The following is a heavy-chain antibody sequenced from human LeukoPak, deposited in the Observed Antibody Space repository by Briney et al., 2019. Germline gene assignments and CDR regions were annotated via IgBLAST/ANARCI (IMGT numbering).Heavy chain of an antibody. CDR3: ARDLGIVVVVAATPGVDY. Sequence: ASVKVSCKASGYTFTSYYMHWVRQAPGQGLEWMGIIKPSGGSTSYAQKFQGRVTMTRDTSTSTVYMELSSLRSEDTAVYYCARDLGIVVVVAATPGVDYWGQGTLVTVSS. CDR2: IKPSGGST. V-gene: IGHV1-46*01. D-gene: IGHD2-15*01. CDR1: GYTFTSYY. J-gene: IGHJ4*02.